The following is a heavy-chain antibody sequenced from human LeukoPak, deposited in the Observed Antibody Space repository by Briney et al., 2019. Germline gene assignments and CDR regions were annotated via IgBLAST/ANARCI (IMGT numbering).Heavy chain of an antibody. V-gene: IGHV4-59*01. J-gene: IGHJ5*02. CDR3: ARDDYRGVTNFDP. CDR1: GGSISSYY. D-gene: IGHD3-10*01. Sequence: PSETLSLTCTVSGGSISSYYWSWIRQPPGKGLEWIGYIAYSGSTNYNPSLKSRVTISVDTSKNQFSLRLNSVTTADTAVYYCARDDYRGVTNFDPWGQGTLVTVSS. CDR2: IAYSGST.